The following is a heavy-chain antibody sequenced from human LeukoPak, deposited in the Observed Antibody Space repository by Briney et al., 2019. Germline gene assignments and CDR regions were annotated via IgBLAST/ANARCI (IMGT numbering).Heavy chain of an antibody. CDR1: GYSFTSYW. CDR2: IYPGDSDT. CDR3: ARPMTTVTTGFDY. V-gene: IGHV5-51*01. J-gene: IGHJ4*02. Sequence: GESLKISCKGSGYSFTSYWIGWVRQMPGKGLEWMEIIYPGDSDTRYSLSFQGQVTISADKSISTAYLQWSSLKASDTAMYYCARPMTTVTTGFDYWGQGTLVTVSS. D-gene: IGHD4-17*01.